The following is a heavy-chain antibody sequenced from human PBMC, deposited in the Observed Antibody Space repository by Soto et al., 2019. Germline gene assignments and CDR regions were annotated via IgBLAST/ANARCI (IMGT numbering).Heavy chain of an antibody. V-gene: IGHV1-18*01. D-gene: IGHD4-17*01. CDR1: GYTFTSYG. J-gene: IGHJ3*02. CDR3: ARDSNYGDYGFWGPLDAFDI. Sequence: QVPLVQSGAEVKKPGASVKVSCKASGYTFTSYGISWVRQAPGQGLEWMGWISAYNGNTNYAKKLQGRVTMTTDTSTSTSYMELRSLRSDDTAVYYCARDSNYGDYGFWGPLDAFDIWGKGTMVTVSS. CDR2: ISAYNGNT.